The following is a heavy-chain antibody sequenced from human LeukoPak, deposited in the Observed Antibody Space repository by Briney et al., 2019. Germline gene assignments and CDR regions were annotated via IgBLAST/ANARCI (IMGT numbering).Heavy chain of an antibody. D-gene: IGHD3-22*01. CDR2: IIPILGTT. CDR1: GDTFSSYA. J-gene: IGHJ3*01. CDR3: ARDDYYDSSAYRENPLGV. V-gene: IGHV1-69*01. Sequence: ASVKVSCKASGDTFSSYAISWLRQAPGQGLEWMGGIIPILGTTNYAQKFQGRVTITADESTSTLYMELRSLRSEDTAIYYCARDDYYDSSAYRENPLGVWGQGTMVTVSS.